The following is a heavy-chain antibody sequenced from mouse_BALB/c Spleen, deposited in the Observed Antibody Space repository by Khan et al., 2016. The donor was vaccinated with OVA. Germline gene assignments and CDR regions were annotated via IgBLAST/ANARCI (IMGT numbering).Heavy chain of an antibody. J-gene: IGHJ2*01. CDR1: GYTFTTYW. Sequence: VKLLESGAELAKPAASVTMSCKASGYTFTTYWMHWVKQRPGQGLEWIGYINPTSGYTDYNDKFKDRATLSPDKSSSTAYMQLNSLTSEDSAVYYGTRDRIDYWGQGTTLTVSS. V-gene: IGHV1-7*01. CDR2: INPTSGYT. CDR3: TRDRIDY.